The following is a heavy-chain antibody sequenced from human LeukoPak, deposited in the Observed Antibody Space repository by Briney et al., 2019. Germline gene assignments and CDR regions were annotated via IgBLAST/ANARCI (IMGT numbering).Heavy chain of an antibody. J-gene: IGHJ4*02. V-gene: IGHV4-59*08. CDR3: ARHSETYYFY. Sequence: SETLSLTCNVSGGSISSYYWSWLRQPPGRGLEWIGYIYSYSGSSNYNPSLKSRVTISVDTSKNQFSLKLSSVTAADTAVYYCARHSETYYFYWGQGTLVTVSS. CDR1: GGSISSYY. D-gene: IGHD1-26*01. CDR2: IYSYSGSS.